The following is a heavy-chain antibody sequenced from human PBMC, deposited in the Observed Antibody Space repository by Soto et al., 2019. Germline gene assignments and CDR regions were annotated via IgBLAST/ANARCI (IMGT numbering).Heavy chain of an antibody. D-gene: IGHD1-1*01. CDR1: RDTYNNYA. J-gene: IGHJ4*02. CDR2: INSRFGLT. V-gene: IGHV1-69*01. CDR3: ARGNSGGNEGRCDY. Sequence: QVQLVQSGPEVKKPGSSVKVSCKVSRDTYNNYAISWVRQAPGQGLQWMGAINSRFGLTDSAQKFQGRVSISADDSTSTVYMELSSLRSDDTAVYYCARGNSGGNEGRCDYWGQGTRVIVSS.